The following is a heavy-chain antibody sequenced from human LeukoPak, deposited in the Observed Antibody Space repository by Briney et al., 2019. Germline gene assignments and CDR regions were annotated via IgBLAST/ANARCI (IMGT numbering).Heavy chain of an antibody. V-gene: IGHV4-59*01. D-gene: IGHD7-27*01. J-gene: IGHJ6*04. CDR3: ARLTANWGSRYYYHGMEV. CDR1: GGSIRSYY. CDR2: IYYSGST. Sequence: SETLSLTCTVSGGSIRSYYWIWIRQPPGKGLEWIGYIYYSGSTNYNPSLKSRVTISVDTSKNQFSLKLSSVTAADTAVYYCARLTANWGSRYYYHGMEVWGKGTTVTASS.